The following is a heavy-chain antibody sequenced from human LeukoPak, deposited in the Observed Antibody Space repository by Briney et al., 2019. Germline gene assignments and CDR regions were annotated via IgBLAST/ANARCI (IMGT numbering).Heavy chain of an antibody. CDR2: INVYNGNT. V-gene: IGHV1-18*01. D-gene: IGHD2-2*01. J-gene: IGHJ4*02. CDR1: GYTFTTSG. CDR3: ARGLVVPAAMGEFDY. Sequence: ASLKVSCKASGYTFTTSGINWVRQAPGQGLEWMGCINVYNGNTNYALKFQGRITMTRDTSTNTAYMELRSLKSDDTAVYYCARGLVVPAAMGEFDYWGQGTLIAVSS.